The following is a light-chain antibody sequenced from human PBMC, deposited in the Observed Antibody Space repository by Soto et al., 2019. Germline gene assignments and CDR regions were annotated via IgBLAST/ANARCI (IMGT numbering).Light chain of an antibody. Sequence: EIVMTQSPATLSVSPGERATLSCRASQSISSSLAWYQLKPGQAPRLLIYGASTRATGIPARFSGSGSGTEFTLTISSLQSEDFAVYYCQQYNGWPYTFGQGTKLEIK. CDR1: QSISSS. CDR2: GAS. J-gene: IGKJ2*01. CDR3: QQYNGWPYT. V-gene: IGKV3-15*01.